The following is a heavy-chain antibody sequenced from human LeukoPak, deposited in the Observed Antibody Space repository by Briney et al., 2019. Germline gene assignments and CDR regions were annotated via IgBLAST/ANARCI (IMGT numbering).Heavy chain of an antibody. V-gene: IGHV1-2*06. D-gene: IGHD2-2*01. J-gene: IGHJ4*02. Sequence: ASVKVSCKASGYTFTGHYMHWVRQAPGQGLEWMGRIKPDSGGTTYAQIFQGRVTMTRDTSISTAYLELSSLRSDDAAVYYCATVVAGVTCDHWGQGTLVTVSS. CDR3: ATVVAGVTCDH. CDR1: GYTFTGHY. CDR2: IKPDSGGT.